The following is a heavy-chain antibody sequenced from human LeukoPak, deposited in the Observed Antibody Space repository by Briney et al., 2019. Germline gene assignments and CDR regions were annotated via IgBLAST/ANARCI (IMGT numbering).Heavy chain of an antibody. V-gene: IGHV4-59*01. CDR1: GGSISIYY. D-gene: IGHD5-12*01. J-gene: IGHJ6*02. Sequence: SETLSLTCTVSGGSISIYYWSWIRQPPGKGLEWIGYIYYSGSTNYNPSLKSRVTISVDTSKNQFSLKLSSVTAADTAVYYCARAWGGYSGYDSSYYYYYGMDVWGQGTTVTVSS. CDR3: ARAWGGYSGYDSSYYYYYGMDV. CDR2: IYYSGST.